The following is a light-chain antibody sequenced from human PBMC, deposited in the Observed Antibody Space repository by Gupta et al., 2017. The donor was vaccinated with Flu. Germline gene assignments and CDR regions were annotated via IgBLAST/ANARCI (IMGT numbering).Light chain of an antibody. CDR1: QTILYSSTNKDY. J-gene: IGKJ5*01. CDR3: WQADSAHT. Sequence: DIVMTQPPDSLAVSLGERATINCKSSQTILYSSTNKDYLAWYQEKPVQPPKLLIYWSSTRECGGAGGSGGSGSGTDFTLTSSGLQAEDAAVYYWWQADSAHTFGQGTQVEIK. V-gene: IGKV4-1*01. CDR2: WSS.